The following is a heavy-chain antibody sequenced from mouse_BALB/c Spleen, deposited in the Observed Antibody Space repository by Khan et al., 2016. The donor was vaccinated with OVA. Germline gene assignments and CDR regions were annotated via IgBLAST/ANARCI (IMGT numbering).Heavy chain of an antibody. CDR2: VSSGGDNT. Sequence: EVELVESGGGLVKPGGSLKLSCTASGFAFSSFDMSWVRQTPEKRLEWVAYVSSGGDNTYSPDTMKGRFTISRDNAKNTLYLQMSSLMSEDTAIYCCTRRPGFFDVWGAGTTVTVSS. J-gene: IGHJ1*01. V-gene: IGHV5-12-1*01. CDR3: TRRPGFFDV. CDR1: GFAFSSFD.